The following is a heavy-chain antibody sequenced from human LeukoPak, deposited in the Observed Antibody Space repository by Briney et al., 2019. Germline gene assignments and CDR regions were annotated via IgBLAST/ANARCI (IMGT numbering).Heavy chain of an antibody. V-gene: IGHV1-2*02. D-gene: IGHD6-13*01. J-gene: IGHJ6*03. CDR3: ARSWRGHYSSYMDV. CDR1: GYTFTGYY. CDR2: INPNSGGT. Sequence: ASVKVSCKASGYTFTGYYMHWVRQAPGQGLEWMGWINPNSGGTNYAQKFQGRVTMTRDTSISTAYMELSSLRSEDTAVYYCARSWRGHYSSYMDVWGKGTTVTVSS.